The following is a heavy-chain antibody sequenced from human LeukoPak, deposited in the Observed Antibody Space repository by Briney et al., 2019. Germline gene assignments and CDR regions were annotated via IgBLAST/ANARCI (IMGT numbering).Heavy chain of an antibody. J-gene: IGHJ3*02. CDR2: IRYDGSNK. V-gene: IGHV3-30*02. Sequence: LVESGGGVVQPGGSLRLSCAASGFTFSSYGMHWVRQAPGKGLEWVAFIRYDGSNKYYADSVKGRFTISRDNSKNTLYLQMNSLRAEDTAVYYCAKDLGYCSSTSCYGAFDIWGQGTMVTVSS. CDR1: GFTFSSYG. CDR3: AKDLGYCSSTSCYGAFDI. D-gene: IGHD2-2*01.